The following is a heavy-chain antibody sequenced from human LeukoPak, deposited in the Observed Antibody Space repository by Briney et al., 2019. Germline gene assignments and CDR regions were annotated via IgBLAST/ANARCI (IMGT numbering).Heavy chain of an antibody. Sequence: AGGSLRLSCAASGFTFSSYAMHWVRQAPGKGLEWVAVISYDGSNKYYADSVKGRFTISRDNSKNTLYLQMNSLRAEGTAVYYCAREEVRAEFDYWGQGTLVTVSS. CDR1: GFTFSSYA. V-gene: IGHV3-30-3*01. J-gene: IGHJ4*02. CDR3: AREEVRAEFDY. CDR2: ISYDGSNK.